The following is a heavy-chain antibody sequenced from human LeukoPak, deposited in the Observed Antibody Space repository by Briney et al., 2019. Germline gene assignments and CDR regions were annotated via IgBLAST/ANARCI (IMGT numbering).Heavy chain of an antibody. J-gene: IGHJ4*02. V-gene: IGHV1-3*01. CDR2: INAGNGNK. Sequence: ASVKVSCKASGYTFTSYAMHWVRQAPGQRLEWMGWINAGNGNKKYSQKFQGRVTITRDTSASTAYMELSSLRSEDTAVYYCAREDAICMFDYWGQGPLVSVSS. D-gene: IGHD3-9*01. CDR3: AREDAICMFDY. CDR1: GYTFTSYA.